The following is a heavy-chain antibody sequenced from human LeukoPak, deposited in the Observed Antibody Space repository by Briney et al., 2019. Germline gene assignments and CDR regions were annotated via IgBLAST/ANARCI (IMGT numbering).Heavy chain of an antibody. V-gene: IGHV3-53*01. Sequence: GGSLRLSCAASGFTLSTYYMNWVRQAPGKGLEWVSIIYSGGTTYYAYSVKGRFTISRDTSKNTLSLQMNSLRAEDTAVYFCARVGDHFHWNLDLWGRGTLVTVSS. CDR2: IYSGGTT. J-gene: IGHJ2*01. CDR1: GFTLSTYY. CDR3: ARVGDHFHWNLDL. D-gene: IGHD5-24*01.